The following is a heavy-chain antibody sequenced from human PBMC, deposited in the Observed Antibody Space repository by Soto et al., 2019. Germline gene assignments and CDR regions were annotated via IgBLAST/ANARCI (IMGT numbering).Heavy chain of an antibody. J-gene: IGHJ6*02. V-gene: IGHV4-39*07. Sequence: SETLSLTCTVSGGSISTISDYWGWIRQPPGKGLEWIGSMYYSGSTNYNPSLKSRVTISVDTSKNQFSLKLSSVTAADTAVYYCARDNFNYEYYYYGMDVWGQGTTVTVSS. CDR1: GGSISTISDY. D-gene: IGHD1-7*01. CDR3: ARDNFNYEYYYYGMDV. CDR2: MYYSGST.